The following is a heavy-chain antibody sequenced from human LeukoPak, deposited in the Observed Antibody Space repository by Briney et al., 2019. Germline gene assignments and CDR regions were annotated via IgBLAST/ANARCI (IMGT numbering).Heavy chain of an antibody. V-gene: IGHV4-59*01. D-gene: IGHD6-13*01. CDR1: GGSISSYY. J-gene: IGHJ4*02. CDR2: IYYSGST. CDR3: ARAGMGYYFDY. Sequence: SETLSLTCTVSGGSISSYYWSWLRQPPGKGLEWIGYIYYSGSTNYNPSLKSRVTISVDTSKNQFSLKLSSVTAADTAVYYCARAGMGYYFDYWGQGTLVTVSS.